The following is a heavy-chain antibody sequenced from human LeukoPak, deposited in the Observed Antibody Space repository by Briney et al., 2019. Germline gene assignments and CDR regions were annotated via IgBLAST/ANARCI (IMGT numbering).Heavy chain of an antibody. Sequence: GASVKVSCKTSGYSFTGYYMHWVRQAPGQGFEWMGSIDPDSGDTKIAEKFKGRVTMTRDTSSSTAYMEVMSLRSDDTGVYYCVRGMYGSGSYSAHWGQGSLVIVSS. V-gene: IGHV1-2*02. CDR2: IDPDSGDT. J-gene: IGHJ4*02. D-gene: IGHD3-10*01. CDR3: VRGMYGSGSYSAH. CDR1: GYSFTGYY.